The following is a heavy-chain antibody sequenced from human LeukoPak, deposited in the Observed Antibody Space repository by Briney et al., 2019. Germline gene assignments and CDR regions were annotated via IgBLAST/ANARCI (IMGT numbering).Heavy chain of an antibody. CDR2: ISGSGGST. CDR1: GVASSIDA. Sequence: GGSLRLSCAASGVASSIDAMGSVRQAPGKGLEWVSAISGSGGSTYYADSVKGRFTISRDNSKNTLYLQMNSLRDEDTAVYYCATKGYSSFDYWGQGTLVTVSS. D-gene: IGHD5-18*01. CDR3: ATKGYSSFDY. V-gene: IGHV3-23*01. J-gene: IGHJ4*02.